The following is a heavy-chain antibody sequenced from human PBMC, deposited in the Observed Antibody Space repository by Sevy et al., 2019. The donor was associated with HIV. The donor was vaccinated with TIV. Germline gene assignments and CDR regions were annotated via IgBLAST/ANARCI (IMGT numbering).Heavy chain of an antibody. CDR3: ARSTQVAGRSNWFDP. J-gene: IGHJ5*02. V-gene: IGHV1-18*01. D-gene: IGHD6-19*01. Sequence: ASVKVSCKASGYTFTTYGITWVRQAPGQGVEWMGWISTYNSMINYAQKFQGRVTMTTDTSTSTAYMELRSLRSDDTAVYYCARSTQVAGRSNWFDPWGQGTLVTVSS. CDR2: ISTYNSMI. CDR1: GYTFTTYG.